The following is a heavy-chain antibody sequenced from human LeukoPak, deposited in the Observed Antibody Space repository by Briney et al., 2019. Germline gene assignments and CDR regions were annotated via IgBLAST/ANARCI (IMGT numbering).Heavy chain of an antibody. CDR3: ARDDRSSTSCYFRWFDP. Sequence: PSETLSLTCTVSGGSTSSYYWSWIRQPPGKGLEWIGYIYYSGSTNYNPSLKSRVTISVDTSKNQFSLKLSSVTAADTAVYYCARDDRSSTSCYFRWFDPWGQGTLVTVSS. J-gene: IGHJ5*02. D-gene: IGHD2-2*01. CDR1: GGSTSSYY. V-gene: IGHV4-59*01. CDR2: IYYSGST.